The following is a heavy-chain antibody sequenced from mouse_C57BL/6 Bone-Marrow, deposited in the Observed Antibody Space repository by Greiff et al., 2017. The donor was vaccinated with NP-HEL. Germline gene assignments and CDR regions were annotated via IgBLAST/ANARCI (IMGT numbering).Heavy chain of an antibody. D-gene: IGHD2-4*01. CDR2: IYPRSGNT. V-gene: IGHV1-81*01. CDR1: GYTFTSYG. J-gene: IGHJ1*03. CDR3: AREDYYWYFDV. Sequence: VQRVEFGAELARPGASVKLSCKASGYTFTSYGISWVKQRTGQGLEWIGEIYPRSGNTYYNEKFKGKATLTADKSSSTAYMELRSLTSEDSAVYFCAREDYYWYFDVWGTGTTVTVSS.